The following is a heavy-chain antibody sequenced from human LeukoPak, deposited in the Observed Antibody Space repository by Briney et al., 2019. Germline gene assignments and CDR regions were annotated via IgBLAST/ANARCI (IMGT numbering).Heavy chain of an antibody. Sequence: ASVKVSCKASGYTFTSYGISWVRQAPGQGLEWMGWISAYNGNTIYAQKFQGRVTMTEDTSTDTAYMELSSLRSEDTAVYYCATGPLVVVPAAEFDYWGQGTLVTVSS. D-gene: IGHD2-2*01. CDR2: ISAYNGNT. J-gene: IGHJ4*02. CDR3: ATGPLVVVPAAEFDY. V-gene: IGHV1-18*01. CDR1: GYTFTSYG.